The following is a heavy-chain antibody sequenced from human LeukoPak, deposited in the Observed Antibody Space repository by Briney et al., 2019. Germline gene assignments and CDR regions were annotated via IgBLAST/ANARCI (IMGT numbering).Heavy chain of an antibody. D-gene: IGHD3-22*01. V-gene: IGHV4-4*07. Sequence: SETLSLTCTVSGGSISSNYWSWVRQPAGKGVEWMGRVHTSGESNYHPSLKTRVTMSADTSKNQFSLRLSSVTAADTAVYFCARENYFAGGGYGADYWGQGTLVTVSS. CDR2: VHTSGES. CDR1: GGSISSNY. CDR3: ARENYFAGGGYGADY. J-gene: IGHJ4*02.